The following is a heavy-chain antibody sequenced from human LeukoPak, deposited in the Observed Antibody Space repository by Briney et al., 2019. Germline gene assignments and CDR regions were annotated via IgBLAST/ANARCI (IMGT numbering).Heavy chain of an antibody. V-gene: IGHV3-30*04. Sequence: GGSLRLSCAASGFTFSSYAMHWVRQAPGKGLEWVAVISYDGSNKYYADSVKGRFTISRDNSKNTLYLQMNSLRAEDTAVYYCARGEGSGLDDYGDFNFDYWGQGTLVTVSS. J-gene: IGHJ4*02. D-gene: IGHD4-17*01. CDR1: GFTFSSYA. CDR3: ARGEGSGLDDYGDFNFDY. CDR2: ISYDGSNK.